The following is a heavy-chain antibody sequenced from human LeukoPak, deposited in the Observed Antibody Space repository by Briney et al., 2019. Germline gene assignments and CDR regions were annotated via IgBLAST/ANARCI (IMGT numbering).Heavy chain of an antibody. V-gene: IGHV3-21*01. J-gene: IGHJ4*02. Sequence: VGSLRLSCAASGFTFSSYSMNWVRQAPGKGLEWASSISSSSSYIYYADSVKGRFTISRDNAKNSLYLQMNSLRAEDTAVYYCAREGVGASLDYWGQGTLVTVSS. CDR1: GFTFSSYS. D-gene: IGHD1-26*01. CDR3: AREGVGASLDY. CDR2: ISSSSSYI.